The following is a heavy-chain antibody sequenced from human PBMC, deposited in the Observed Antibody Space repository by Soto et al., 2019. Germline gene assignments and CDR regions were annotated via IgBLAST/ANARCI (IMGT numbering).Heavy chain of an antibody. D-gene: IGHD1-20*01. CDR1: GSSISSGCY. CDR3: SRVLNSRHEY. V-gene: IGHV4-38-2*02. Sequence: SETMSLTCSVSGSSISSGCYWGWIRRQPGKGLEWIGSTYNSGTTYYIPSRRSRLTRSRDSSKNQVSLKLRSVTAADTAVYYCSRVLNSRHEYLDQGTMVTVSS. CDR2: TYNSGTT. J-gene: IGHJ4*02.